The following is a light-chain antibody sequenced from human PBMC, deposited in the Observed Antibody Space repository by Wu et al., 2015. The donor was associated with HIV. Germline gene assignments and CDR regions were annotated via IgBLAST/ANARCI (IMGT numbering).Light chain of an antibody. CDR1: QSVSNSY. J-gene: IGKJ1*01. CDR2: GAS. Sequence: DIVLTQSPGTLSLSPGEGATLSCRASQSVSNSYLAWYQQRSAQAPRLLIYGASNRATGIADRFSGSGSGTDFTLTISRLEPEDFAVYYCQHYFTSPRTWTFGQGTEVEI. V-gene: IGKV3-20*01. CDR3: QHYFTSPRTWT.